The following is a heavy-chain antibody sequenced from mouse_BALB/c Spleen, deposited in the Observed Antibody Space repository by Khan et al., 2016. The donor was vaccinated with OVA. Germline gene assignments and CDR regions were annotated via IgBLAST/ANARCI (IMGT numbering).Heavy chain of an antibody. CDR2: INTYTGEP. V-gene: IGHV9-3-1*01. CDR3: ARVGYSGTMDY. Sequence: QVQLQQSGPELKKPGETVKISCKASGYTFTNYGMNWVKQAPGKGLKWMGFINTYTGEPTYADDFKGRFAFSLETSASTAYLQINNLKNEDTSTYFCARVGYSGTMDYWGQGTSVTVSS. D-gene: IGHD2-14*01. J-gene: IGHJ4*01. CDR1: GYTFTNYG.